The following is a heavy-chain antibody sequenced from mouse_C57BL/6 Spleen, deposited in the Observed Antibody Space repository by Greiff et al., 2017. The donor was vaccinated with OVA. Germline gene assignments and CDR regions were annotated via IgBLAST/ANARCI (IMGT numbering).Heavy chain of an antibody. CDR3: ARDYYSNSWFAY. V-gene: IGHV1-4*01. CDR2: INPSSGYT. J-gene: IGHJ3*01. CDR1: GYTFTSYT. D-gene: IGHD2-5*01. Sequence: VQLQQSGAELARPGASVKMSCKASGYTFTSYTMHWVKQRPGQGLEWIGYINPSSGYTKYNQKFKDKATLTADKSSSTAYMQLRSLTSEDSAVYYCARDYYSNSWFAYWGQGTLVTVSA.